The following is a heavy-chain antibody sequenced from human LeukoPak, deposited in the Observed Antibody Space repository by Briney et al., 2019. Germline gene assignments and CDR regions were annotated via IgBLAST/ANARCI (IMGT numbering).Heavy chain of an antibody. J-gene: IGHJ3*02. V-gene: IGHV3-20*04. D-gene: IGHD3-22*01. CDR1: GFTFDDYG. CDR2: INWNGGSK. CDR3: ARDTNMIAHAFDI. Sequence: GGSLRLSCAASGFTFDDYGMSWVRQAPGKGLEWVSYINWNGGSKAFAGSVKGRFTISRDNAKNSLYLQMNSLRAEDTAVYYCARDTNMIAHAFDIWGQGTMVTVSS.